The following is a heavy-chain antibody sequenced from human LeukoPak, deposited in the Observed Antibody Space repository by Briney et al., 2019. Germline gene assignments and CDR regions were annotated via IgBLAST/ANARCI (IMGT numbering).Heavy chain of an antibody. CDR1: GGSISSYY. J-gene: IGHJ4*02. Sequence: SETLSLTCTVSGGSISSYYWSWIRQPPGKGLEWIGYIYYSGSTNYNPSLKSRVTISVDTSKNQFSLKLSSVTAADTAVYYCARQEYSSSFFMYYWGQRTLVTVSS. CDR2: IYYSGST. D-gene: IGHD6-6*01. V-gene: IGHV4-59*01. CDR3: ARQEYSSSFFMYY.